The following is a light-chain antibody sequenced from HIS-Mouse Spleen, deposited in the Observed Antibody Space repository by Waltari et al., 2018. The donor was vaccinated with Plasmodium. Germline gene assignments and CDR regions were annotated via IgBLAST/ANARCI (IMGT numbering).Light chain of an antibody. Sequence: QSALTQPPSASGSPGQSVTISCTGTSSDVGGYNYVSWYQQHPGQAPKLMSYEVSKRPSGVPDPLSGSKSGMTASLPVSGLQAEDEADYDCSSYAGSNTLVFGGGTKLTVL. CDR3: SSYAGSNTLV. CDR1: SSDVGGYNY. V-gene: IGLV2-8*01. J-gene: IGLJ2*01. CDR2: EVS.